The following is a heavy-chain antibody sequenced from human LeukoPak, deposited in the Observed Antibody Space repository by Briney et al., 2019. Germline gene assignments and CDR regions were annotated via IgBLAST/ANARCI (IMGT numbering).Heavy chain of an antibody. Sequence: SVKVSCKASGGTFSSYAISWVRQAPGQGLGWMGGIIPIFGTANYAQKFQGRVTITADESTSTAYMELSSLRSEDTAVYYCARDIAVAGTFDYWGQGTLVTVSS. CDR2: IIPIFGTA. J-gene: IGHJ4*02. D-gene: IGHD6-19*01. CDR3: ARDIAVAGTFDY. CDR1: GGTFSSYA. V-gene: IGHV1-69*13.